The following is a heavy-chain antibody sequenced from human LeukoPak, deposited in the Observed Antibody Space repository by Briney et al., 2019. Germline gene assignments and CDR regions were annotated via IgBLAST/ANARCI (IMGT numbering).Heavy chain of an antibody. Sequence: SETLSLTCAVYGGSFSGYYWSWIRQPPGKGLEWIGEINHSRSTNYNPSLKSRVTISVDTSKNQFSLKLSSVTAVDTAVYYCARKENVYYYFDYWGQGTLVTVSS. CDR2: INHSRST. J-gene: IGHJ4*02. D-gene: IGHD3-10*01. CDR3: ARKENVYYYFDY. V-gene: IGHV4-34*01. CDR1: GGSFSGYY.